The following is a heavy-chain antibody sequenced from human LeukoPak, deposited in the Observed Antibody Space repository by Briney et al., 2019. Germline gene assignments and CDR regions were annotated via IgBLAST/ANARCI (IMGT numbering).Heavy chain of an antibody. D-gene: IGHD3-10*01. CDR1: GYTLTELS. Sequence: GASVKVSCKVSGYTLTELSMHWVRQAPGKGLEWMGWISAYNGNTNYAQKLQGRVTMTTDTSTSTAYMELRSLRSDDTAVYYCAREFGFGDYYYMDVWGKGTTVTVSS. CDR3: AREFGFGDYYYMDV. V-gene: IGHV1-18*01. CDR2: ISAYNGNT. J-gene: IGHJ6*03.